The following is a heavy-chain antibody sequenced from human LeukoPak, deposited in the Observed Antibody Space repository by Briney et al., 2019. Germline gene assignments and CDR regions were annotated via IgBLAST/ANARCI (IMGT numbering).Heavy chain of an antibody. CDR1: SGSIGSSSNY. D-gene: IGHD5-18*01. V-gene: IGHV4-39*07. CDR3: ARSRGYSYGEDFDY. CDR2: VYYSGSI. Sequence: PSETLSLTCTVSSGSIGSSSNYWGWIRRAPGKGLEWIGSVYYSGSIYYNPSLKSRVTISVDTSKNQFSLKLSSVTAADTAVYYCARSRGYSYGEDFDYWGQGTLVTVSS. J-gene: IGHJ4*02.